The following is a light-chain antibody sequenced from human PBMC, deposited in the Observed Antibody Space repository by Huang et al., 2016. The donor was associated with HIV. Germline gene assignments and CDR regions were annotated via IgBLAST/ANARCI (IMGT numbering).Light chain of an antibody. CDR2: LGS. Sequence: DIVMTQSPLSLPVTPGEPASISCSSSQSLLHSNGNHYLDWYLQKPGQSPQLLIYLGSNRASGVPDRFSGSGSGTDFTLEISRVEAEDVGVYYCMQALQTPGTFGQGTKLEIK. CDR1: QSLLHSNGNHY. CDR3: MQALQTPGT. V-gene: IGKV2-28*01. J-gene: IGKJ2*01.